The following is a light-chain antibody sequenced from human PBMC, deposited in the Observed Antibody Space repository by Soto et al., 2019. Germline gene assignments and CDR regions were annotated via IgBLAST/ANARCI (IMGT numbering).Light chain of an antibody. CDR2: GAS. J-gene: IGKJ3*01. Sequence: EIVLTQSPGTLSLSPGERATLSCRASQSVSSNYLAWYQQKPGQAPRLLIYGASFRATGIPDRFSGSGSGTDFTLTISRLEPEDFAVYYCQQYGRSPGTFGPGTKVDI. V-gene: IGKV3-20*01. CDR3: QQYGRSPGT. CDR1: QSVSSNY.